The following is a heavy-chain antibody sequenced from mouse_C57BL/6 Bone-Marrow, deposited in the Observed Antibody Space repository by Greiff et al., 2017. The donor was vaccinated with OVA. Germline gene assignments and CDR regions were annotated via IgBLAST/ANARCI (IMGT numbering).Heavy chain of an antibody. CDR2: IYPSDSET. V-gene: IGHV1-61*01. Sequence: QVQLQQPGAELVRPGSSVKLSCKASGYTFTSYWMDWVKQRPGQGLEWIGNIYPSDSETHYNQKFKDKATLTVDKSSSTAYMQLSSLTSEDSAVYYCARGYDPRVYYAMDYWGQGTSVTVSS. D-gene: IGHD2-3*01. CDR3: ARGYDPRVYYAMDY. J-gene: IGHJ4*01. CDR1: GYTFTSYW.